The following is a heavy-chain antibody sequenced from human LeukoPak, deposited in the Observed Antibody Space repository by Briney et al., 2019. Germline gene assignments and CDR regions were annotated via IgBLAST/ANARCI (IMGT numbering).Heavy chain of an antibody. Sequence: PSETLSLTCTVSGGSISSYYWSWIRQPPGKGLEWIGYIYYSGSTYYNPSLKSRVTISVDTSKNQFSLKLSSVTAADTAVYYCARDIRMGDYGGNLFDYWGQGTLVTVSS. D-gene: IGHD4-23*01. CDR2: IYYSGST. J-gene: IGHJ4*02. V-gene: IGHV4-59*12. CDR3: ARDIRMGDYGGNLFDY. CDR1: GGSISSYY.